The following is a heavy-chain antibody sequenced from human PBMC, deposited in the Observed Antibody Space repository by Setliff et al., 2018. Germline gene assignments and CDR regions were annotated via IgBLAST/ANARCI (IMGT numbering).Heavy chain of an antibody. V-gene: IGHV3-23*01. CDR1: GFTFGDFA. CDR2: IGGRGIST. CDR3: ARDSRQWLIPEYFQH. Sequence: GGSLRLSCAASGFTFGDFAMTWVRQAPGKGLEWVSGIGGRGISTYYADSVKGRFIISRDNSENTLYLQMNSLRAEDTAVYYCARDSRQWLIPEYFQHWGQGTLVTVSS. J-gene: IGHJ1*01. D-gene: IGHD6-19*01.